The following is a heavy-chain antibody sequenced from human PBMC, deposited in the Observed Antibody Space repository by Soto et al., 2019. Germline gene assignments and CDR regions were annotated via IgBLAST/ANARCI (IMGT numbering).Heavy chain of an antibody. J-gene: IGHJ4*02. V-gene: IGHV3-30*18. D-gene: IGHD6-19*01. Sequence: PGGSLRLSCAASGFTFSDYAMHWVRQAPGKGLEWVAVVSHDGRDTHYADSVKGRFTISRDSSKNTVSLEMTSLRADDTAVYYCAKGGRQWLVTSDFNYWGQGALVTVSS. CDR3: AKGGRQWLVTSDFNY. CDR2: VSHDGRDT. CDR1: GFTFSDYA.